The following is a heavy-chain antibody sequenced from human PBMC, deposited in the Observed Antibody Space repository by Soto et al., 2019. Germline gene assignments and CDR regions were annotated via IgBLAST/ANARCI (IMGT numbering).Heavy chain of an antibody. CDR3: TRVIDGRSGLFDY. D-gene: IGHD1-26*01. CDR1: GFTLSGYW. V-gene: IGHV3-74*01. CDR2: ISGDGRTT. J-gene: IGHJ4*02. Sequence: HPGGSLRLSCVASGFTLSGYWMHWVRQVPGKGLVWVSRISGDGRTTNYADSVKGRFTISRDNAKNTLYLQMDSLRAEDTALYYCTRVIDGRSGLFDYWGQGNLVTVSS.